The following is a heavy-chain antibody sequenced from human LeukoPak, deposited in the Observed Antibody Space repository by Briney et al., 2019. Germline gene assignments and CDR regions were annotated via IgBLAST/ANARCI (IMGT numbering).Heavy chain of an antibody. V-gene: IGHV3-23*01. CDR3: ARDQGLTGYYGMDV. Sequence: GGSLRLSCAASGFTFSSYAMSWVRQAPGKGLEWVSAISTSGGSTYYADSVKGRFTISRDNSKNTLYLQMNSLRAADTAVYYCARDQGLTGYYGMDVWGQGTTVTVSS. J-gene: IGHJ6*02. CDR2: ISTSGGST. CDR1: GFTFSSYA. D-gene: IGHD3-9*01.